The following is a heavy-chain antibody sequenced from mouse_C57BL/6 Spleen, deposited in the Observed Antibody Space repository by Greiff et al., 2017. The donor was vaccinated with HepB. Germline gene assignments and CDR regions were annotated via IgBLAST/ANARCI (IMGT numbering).Heavy chain of an antibody. CDR2: IDPSDSYT. CDR1: GYTFTSYW. J-gene: IGHJ4*01. Sequence: VQLQQPGAELVKPGASVKLSCKASGYTFTSYWMQWVKQRPGQGLEWIGEIDPSDSYTNYNQKFKGKATLTVDTSSSTAYMQLSSLTSEDSAVYYCARAGISHGAMDYWGQGTSVTVSS. CDR3: ARAGISHGAMDY. V-gene: IGHV1-50*01.